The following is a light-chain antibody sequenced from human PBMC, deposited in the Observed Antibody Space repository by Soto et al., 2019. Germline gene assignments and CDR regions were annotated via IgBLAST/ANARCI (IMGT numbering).Light chain of an antibody. J-gene: IGLJ1*01. CDR1: SSNIGAGYD. CDR3: QSYDSTLKTYV. CDR2: INT. V-gene: IGLV1-40*01. Sequence: QSALTQPPSVSGAPGQRVTISRAGGSSNIGAGYDVHWYQHIPGTAPKLLIYINTNRPSGGPDRFSGSRSGPSASLAITGLQAQDEAVYFCQSYDSTLKTYVFGSGTKVTVL.